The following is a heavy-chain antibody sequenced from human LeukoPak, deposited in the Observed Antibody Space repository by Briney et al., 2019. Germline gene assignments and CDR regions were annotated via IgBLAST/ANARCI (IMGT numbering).Heavy chain of an antibody. V-gene: IGHV4-39*07. CDR3: ARGRSYGYFDY. CDR2: IYYSGSP. Sequence: SETLSLTCTVSGGSISSSSYYWGWIRQPPGKGLEWIGSIYYSGSPYYNPSLKSRVTISVDTSKNQFSLKLSSVTAADTAVYYCARGRSYGYFDYWGQGTLVTVSS. J-gene: IGHJ4*02. CDR1: GGSISSSSYY. D-gene: IGHD5-18*01.